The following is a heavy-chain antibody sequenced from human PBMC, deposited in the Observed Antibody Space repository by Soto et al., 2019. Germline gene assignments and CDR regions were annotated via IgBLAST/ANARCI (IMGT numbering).Heavy chain of an antibody. CDR3: ARERPDYYDTSGYPDLDY. J-gene: IGHJ4*02. Sequence: QVQLVESGGGVVQPGRSLRLSCAASGFTFSTYAMHWVRQAPGKGLEWVAVISYDGSSKYYADSVKGRFTTSRDNSKNTLYLQMNSLRAEDTALYYCARERPDYYDTSGYPDLDYWGQGTLVTVSS. CDR1: GFTFSTYA. V-gene: IGHV3-30-3*01. CDR2: ISYDGSSK. D-gene: IGHD3-22*01.